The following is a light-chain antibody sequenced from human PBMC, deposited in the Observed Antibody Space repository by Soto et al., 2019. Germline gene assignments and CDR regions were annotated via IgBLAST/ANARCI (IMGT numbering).Light chain of an antibody. CDR3: QQSFTTPS. Sequence: DIQMTQSPSSLSASVGDRVNITCRASQTVSSYLNWYQQKPGTVPKLLIYATSNLQRGVPSRFSGRGFGTDFTLTISSLQPEDFATYYCQQSFTTPSVGQGTRLEIK. V-gene: IGKV1-39*01. CDR2: ATS. CDR1: QTVSSY. J-gene: IGKJ5*01.